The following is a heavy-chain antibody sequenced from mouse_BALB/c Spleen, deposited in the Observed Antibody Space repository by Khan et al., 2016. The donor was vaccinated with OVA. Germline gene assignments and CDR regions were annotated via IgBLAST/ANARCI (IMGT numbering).Heavy chain of an antibody. CDR3: VREGAYQRSDGWFAY. CDR2: INPSNDYT. V-gene: IGHV1-4*01. D-gene: IGHD2-14*01. Sequence: QVQLQQSGAELARPGASLKMSCKASGYTFTSYTIHWVRQRPGLTLDWIRHINPSNDYTNYNQKFKDKATLIVDKSSSTAYMQLSSLTSEDSAVYYCVREGAYQRSDGWFAYWGQGTLVTVSA. CDR1: GYTFTSYT. J-gene: IGHJ3*01.